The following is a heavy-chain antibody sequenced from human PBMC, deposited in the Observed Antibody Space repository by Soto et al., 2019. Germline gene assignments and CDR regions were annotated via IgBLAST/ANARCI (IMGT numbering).Heavy chain of an antibody. J-gene: IGHJ4*02. CDR2: IYTSGSP. Sequence: QVQLQESGPGLVKPSETLSLTCTVSGDFVTKYYWSWIRQPAGKGLEWIGRIYTSGSPNYNPSLKSRVTMSIDTSNTHSSLSLKSVTAADTAVYYCARTVGAAYYLDLWGQGALVTVSS. CDR1: GDFVTKYY. V-gene: IGHV4-4*07. CDR3: ARTVGAAYYLDL. D-gene: IGHD1-26*01.